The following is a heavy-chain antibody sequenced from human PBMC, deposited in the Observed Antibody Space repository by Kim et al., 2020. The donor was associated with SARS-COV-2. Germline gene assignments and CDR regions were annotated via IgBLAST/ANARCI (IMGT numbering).Heavy chain of an antibody. D-gene: IGHD2-2*01. Sequence: SETLSLTCTVSGGSISSRSYYWGWIRQPPGKGLEWIGSIYYSGSTYYNPSLKSRVTISVDTSKNQFSLKLSSVTAADTAVYYCARLLVVPAAIPSSYYYYGMDVWGQGTTVTVSS. V-gene: IGHV4-39*01. J-gene: IGHJ6*02. CDR3: ARLLVVPAAIPSSYYYYGMDV. CDR1: GGSISSRSYY. CDR2: IYYSGST.